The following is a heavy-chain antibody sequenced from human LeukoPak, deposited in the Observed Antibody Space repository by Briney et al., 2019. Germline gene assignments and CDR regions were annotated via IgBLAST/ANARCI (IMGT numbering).Heavy chain of an antibody. CDR3: ARDRELNWFDP. J-gene: IGHJ5*02. CDR2: IYISGST. Sequence: TLSLTCTVSGASFSSGSYYCNWIRQPAVKGLEWIGQIYISGSTNYNPSLKSRVTISLDMSKNQFSLKLSSVTAADTAVYYCARDRELNWFDPWGQGTLVTVSS. D-gene: IGHD1-7*01. V-gene: IGHV4-61*09. CDR1: GASFSSGSYY.